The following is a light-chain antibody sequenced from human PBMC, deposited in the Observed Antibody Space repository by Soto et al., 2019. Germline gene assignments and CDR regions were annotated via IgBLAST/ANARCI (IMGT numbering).Light chain of an antibody. CDR3: QHYDPNSPMWT. J-gene: IGKJ1*01. CDR2: EAS. CDR1: QSINW. V-gene: IGKV1-5*03. Sequence: DIQLVQYPSPLSAAVGDRITITCRATQSINWLAWYQQKSWKAPKLLLFEASRLESGVPSRFSGRGSGTEFTRIIGSLQPDRFVTYYSQHYDPNSPMWTFRQGPKV.